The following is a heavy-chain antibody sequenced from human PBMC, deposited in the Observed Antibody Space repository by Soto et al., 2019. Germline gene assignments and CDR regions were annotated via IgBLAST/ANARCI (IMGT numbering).Heavy chain of an antibody. CDR2: IYYSGST. Sequence: QVQLQESGPGLVKPSQTLSLTCTVSGGSISSGDYYWSWIRQPPGKGLAWIGYIYYSGSTYYNPSLKSRVTISVDTSKNQFSLKLSSVTAADTAVYYCAREGYCSGGSCYGAGYWGQGTLVTVSS. J-gene: IGHJ4*02. D-gene: IGHD2-15*01. V-gene: IGHV4-30-4*01. CDR3: AREGYCSGGSCYGAGY. CDR1: GGSISSGDYY.